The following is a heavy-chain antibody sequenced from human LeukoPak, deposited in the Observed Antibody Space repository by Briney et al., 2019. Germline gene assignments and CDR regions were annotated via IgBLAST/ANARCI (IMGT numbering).Heavy chain of an antibody. CDR1: GFTFSDYY. Sequence: PGGSLRLSCAASGFTFSDYYMTWIRRAPGKGRGWVSYISSSGITIYLADSGKGGFPISRANAKKSLNLQMNSLRAEDTAVYYCARTTYGFWSGYLRWGKIDYWGQGTLVTVSS. D-gene: IGHD3-3*01. V-gene: IGHV3-11*01. J-gene: IGHJ4*02. CDR2: ISSSGITI. CDR3: ARTTYGFWSGYLRWGKIDY.